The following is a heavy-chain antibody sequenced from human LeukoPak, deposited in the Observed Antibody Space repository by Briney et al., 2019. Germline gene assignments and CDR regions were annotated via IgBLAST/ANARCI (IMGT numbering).Heavy chain of an antibody. V-gene: IGHV3-48*01. Sequence: SGGSLRLSCAASGFTFSSYSMNWVRQAPGKGLEWVSYISSSSTIYYADSVKGRFTISRDNAKNSLYLQMNSLRAEDTAVYYCARDSASIAARPWYFDYWGQGTLVTVSS. CDR3: ARDSASIAARPWYFDY. CDR1: GFTFSSYS. CDR2: ISSSSTI. D-gene: IGHD6-6*01. J-gene: IGHJ4*02.